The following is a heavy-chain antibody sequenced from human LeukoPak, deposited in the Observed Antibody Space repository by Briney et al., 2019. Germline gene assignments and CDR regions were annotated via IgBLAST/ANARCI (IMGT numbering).Heavy chain of an antibody. J-gene: IGHJ3*02. CDR3: AGAIVGAATAFDI. D-gene: IGHD1-26*01. CDR1: GYSFTNYW. V-gene: IGHV5-51*01. CDR2: IYPGDSET. Sequence: GESLKISCKGSGYSFTNYWIGWVRQMPGKGLEWMGIIYPGDSETRYSPSFQGQVTISADKSISTAYLQWSSLKASDTAMYYCAGAIVGAATAFDIWGQGTMVTVSS.